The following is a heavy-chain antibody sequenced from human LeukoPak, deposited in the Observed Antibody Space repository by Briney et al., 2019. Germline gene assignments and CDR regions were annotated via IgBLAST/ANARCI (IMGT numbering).Heavy chain of an antibody. CDR2: IYYSGST. CDR3: ARTLKDYYDSSGYYYYYYMDV. V-gene: IGHV4-59*01. J-gene: IGHJ6*03. Sequence: PSETLSLTCTVSGGSIRSYYWSWIRQPPGKGLEWIGYIYYSGSTNYNPSLKSRVTISVDTSKSQFSLKLSSVTAADTAVYYCARTLKDYYDSSGYYYYYYMDVWGKGTTVTVSS. D-gene: IGHD3-22*01. CDR1: GGSIRSYY.